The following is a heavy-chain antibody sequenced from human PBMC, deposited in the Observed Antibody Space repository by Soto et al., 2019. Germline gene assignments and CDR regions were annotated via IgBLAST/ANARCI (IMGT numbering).Heavy chain of an antibody. CDR1: GFTFSSYA. Sequence: GGSLRLSCAASGFTFSSYAMHWVRQAPGKGLEWVAVISYDGSNKYYADSVKGRFTISRDNSKSTLYVQMDSLRTEDTAVYYCAGGFYLDFWGLGTLVTVSS. V-gene: IGHV3-30-3*01. CDR3: AGGFYLDF. J-gene: IGHJ4*02. CDR2: ISYDGSNK. D-gene: IGHD2-15*01.